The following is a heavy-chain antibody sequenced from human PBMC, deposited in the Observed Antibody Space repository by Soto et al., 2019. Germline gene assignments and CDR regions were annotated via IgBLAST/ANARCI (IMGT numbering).Heavy chain of an antibody. D-gene: IGHD3-3*01. CDR1: SGSISSSNW. CDR3: ARVSTRYDFWSGYYLDY. J-gene: IGHJ4*02. CDR2: IYHSGST. V-gene: IGHV4-4*02. Sequence: SETLSLTCAVSSGSISSSNWWSWVRQPPGKGLEWIGEIYHSGSTNYNPSLKSRVTISVDKSKNQSSLKLSSVTAADTAVYYCARVSTRYDFWSGYYLDYWGQGTLVTVSS.